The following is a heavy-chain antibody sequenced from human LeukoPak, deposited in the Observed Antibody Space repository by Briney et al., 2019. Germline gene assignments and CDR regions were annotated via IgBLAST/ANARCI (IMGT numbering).Heavy chain of an antibody. CDR3: AKNTDDYTWFDP. CDR1: GGSISSYY. D-gene: IGHD4-11*01. J-gene: IGHJ5*02. CDR2: IYTSGST. V-gene: IGHV4-4*07. Sequence: SETLSLTCTVSGGSISSYYLSWIRQPAGKGLEWIGRIYTSGSTNYNPSLKSRVTMSVDTSKNQFSLKLSSETAADTAVYYCAKNTDDYTWFDPWGQGTLVTVSS.